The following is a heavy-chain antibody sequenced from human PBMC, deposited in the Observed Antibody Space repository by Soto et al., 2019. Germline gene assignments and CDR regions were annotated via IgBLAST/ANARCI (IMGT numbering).Heavy chain of an antibody. V-gene: IGHV1-18*01. D-gene: IGHD3-22*01. J-gene: IGHJ4*02. Sequence: HVQLVQSGAEVKKPGASVKVSCKASSYSFSTYGISWVRQAPGQGLEWVGWISAENGNTMYAQNLQGRVTMTTDTXXXXXXXXXXXXXXXXXXXXXXXXXXNDRSGYWGHWGQGTLVTVSS. CDR1: SYSFSTYG. CDR2: ISAENGNT. CDR3: XXXXNDRSGYWGH.